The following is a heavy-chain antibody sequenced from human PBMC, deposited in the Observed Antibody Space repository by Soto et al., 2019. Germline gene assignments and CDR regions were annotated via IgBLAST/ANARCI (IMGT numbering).Heavy chain of an antibody. D-gene: IGHD3-9*01. CDR1: GFTFGDYY. Sequence: GGSLRLSCAASGFTFGDYYMSWIRQAPGKGLEWVSYISSSSSYTNYADSVKGRFTISRDNAKNSLYLQMNSLRAEDTAVYYCARDGLRYFDWLPRNWFDPWGQGTLVTVSS. V-gene: IGHV3-11*06. CDR3: ARDGLRYFDWLPRNWFDP. J-gene: IGHJ5*02. CDR2: ISSSSSYT.